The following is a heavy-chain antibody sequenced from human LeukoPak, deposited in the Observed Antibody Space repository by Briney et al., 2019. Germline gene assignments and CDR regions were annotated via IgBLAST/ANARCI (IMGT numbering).Heavy chain of an antibody. CDR2: ISSSSSTI. J-gene: IGHJ4*02. CDR3: ARVELLAGLSRCPDY. V-gene: IGHV3-48*04. D-gene: IGHD1-26*01. CDR1: GFTFSSYS. Sequence: GGSLRLSCAASGFTFSSYSMNWVRQAPGKGLEWVSYISSSSSTIYYADSVKGRFTISRDNAKNSLYLQMNSLRAEDTAVYYCARVELLAGLSRCPDYWGQGTLVTVSS.